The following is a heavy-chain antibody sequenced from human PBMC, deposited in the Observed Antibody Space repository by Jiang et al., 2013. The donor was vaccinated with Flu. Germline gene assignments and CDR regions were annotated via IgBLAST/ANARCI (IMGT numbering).Heavy chain of an antibody. Sequence: SLTCTVSGGSISSYYWSWIRQPQGRDWSGLGISITVGAPTXPSLKSRVTISVDTSKNQFSLKLSSVTAADTAVYYCARGGSSWYTYYYGMDVWGQGTTVTVSS. D-gene: IGHD6-13*01. CDR2: SITVGAP. CDR3: ARGGSSWYTYYYGMDV. J-gene: IGHJ6*02. V-gene: IGHV4-59*01. CDR1: GGSISSYY.